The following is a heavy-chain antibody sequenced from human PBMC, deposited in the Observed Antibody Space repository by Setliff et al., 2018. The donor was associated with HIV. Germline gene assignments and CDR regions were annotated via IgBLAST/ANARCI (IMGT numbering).Heavy chain of an antibody. CDR2: IRNKANSFTI. CDR1: GFTLSDHY. CDR3: ARNQGSSFGQGFDY. Sequence: GGSLRLSCAASGFTLSDHYMDWVRQAPGKGLEWVGRIRNKANSFTIEYAASVKGRFTISKDESKNLLFLQLNSLKTEDTAVYYCARNQGSSFGQGFDYWGQGTLVTVSS. V-gene: IGHV3-72*01. D-gene: IGHD6-13*01. J-gene: IGHJ4*02.